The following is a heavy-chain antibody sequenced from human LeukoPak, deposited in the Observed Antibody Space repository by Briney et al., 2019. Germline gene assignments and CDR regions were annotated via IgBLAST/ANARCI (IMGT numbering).Heavy chain of an antibody. D-gene: IGHD5-18*01. CDR2: IYSGGST. CDR1: GFTVSSNY. Sequence: GGSLRLSCAASGFTVSSNYMSWVRQAPGKGLEWVSVIYSGGSTYYADSVKGRFTISRDNSKNTLYLQMNSLRAEDTAVYYCARVDTAMYYHYGMDVWGQGTTVTVSS. J-gene: IGHJ6*02. CDR3: ARVDTAMYYHYGMDV. V-gene: IGHV3-53*01.